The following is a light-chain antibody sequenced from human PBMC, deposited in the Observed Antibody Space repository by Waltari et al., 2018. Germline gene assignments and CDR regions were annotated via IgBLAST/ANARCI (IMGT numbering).Light chain of an antibody. CDR3: SSSTSSITWV. Sequence: QSALTQSPSVSGSPGQSVTISCTGTSSDVGNYNHVPWYQQSPGTAPKLIIYEVTNRPTGVPDRFSGSKSGNTASLTISGLQAEDESDYYCSSSTSSITWVFGGGTKLTVL. CDR2: EVT. V-gene: IGLV2-18*02. J-gene: IGLJ3*02. CDR1: SSDVGNYNH.